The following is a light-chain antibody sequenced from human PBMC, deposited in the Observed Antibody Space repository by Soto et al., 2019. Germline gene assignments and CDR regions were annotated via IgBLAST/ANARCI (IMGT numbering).Light chain of an antibody. J-gene: IGKJ1*01. Sequence: EIVLTQSPGTLSLSPGERATLSCRASQSVTSNSLALFQQIPGQAPRLLIYGASNRATGTPDRFSGSGSGTDFPLTISRLEPEDFAVYYCQQYTGLPRTFGQGTKVEIK. CDR1: QSVTSNS. CDR2: GAS. CDR3: QQYTGLPRT. V-gene: IGKV3-20*01.